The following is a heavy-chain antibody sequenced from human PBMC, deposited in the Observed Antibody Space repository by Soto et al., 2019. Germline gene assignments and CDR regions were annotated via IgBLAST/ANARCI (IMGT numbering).Heavy chain of an antibody. CDR2: IIPIFGTA. J-gene: IGHJ4*02. CDR1: GGTFSSYP. Sequence: QVQLVQSGAEVKKPGSSVKVSCKASGGTFSSYPISWVRQAPGQGLEWMGGIIPIFGTANYAQKFQGRVTITADESTSTAYMELSSLRSEDTAVYYCASQYCSGGSCYIVFDYWGQGTLVTVSS. CDR3: ASQYCSGGSCYIVFDY. D-gene: IGHD2-15*01. V-gene: IGHV1-69*01.